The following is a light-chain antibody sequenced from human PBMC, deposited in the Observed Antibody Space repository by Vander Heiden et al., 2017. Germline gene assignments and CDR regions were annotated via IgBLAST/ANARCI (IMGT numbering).Light chain of an antibody. Sequence: NMMTNSPHSLALSLGERATINCKSSQSVLYSSNNKNYLAWYQQKPGQPPKLLIYWASTRESGVPDRFSGSGSGTDFTLTISSLQAEDVAVYYCLQYYTAAWTFGQGTKVEIK. J-gene: IGKJ1*01. CDR1: QSVLYSSNNKNY. CDR2: WAS. V-gene: IGKV4-1*01. CDR3: LQYYTAAWT.